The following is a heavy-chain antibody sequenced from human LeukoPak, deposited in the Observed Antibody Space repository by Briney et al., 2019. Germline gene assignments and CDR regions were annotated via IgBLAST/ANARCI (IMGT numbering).Heavy chain of an antibody. Sequence: GGALRLSCAASGFTFNNYAMSWGPEAPGKGLGWVSVVSVSGGSTYYADSVKGRFNISRDNYKNTLYLQMNSLRAEDTAIYYCANKGSGTSPPRIYLDSWGQGTLVTVSS. J-gene: IGHJ4*02. CDR3: ANKGSGTSPPRIYLDS. CDR2: VSVSGGST. D-gene: IGHD1-26*01. CDR1: GFTFNNYA. V-gene: IGHV3-23*01.